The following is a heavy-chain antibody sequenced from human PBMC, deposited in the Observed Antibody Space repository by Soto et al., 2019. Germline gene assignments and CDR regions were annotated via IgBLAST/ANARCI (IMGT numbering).Heavy chain of an antibody. V-gene: IGHV5-51*01. CDR2: IYPDDSDT. J-gene: IGHJ4*02. CDR1: GFSFYNSW. D-gene: IGHD6-19*01. Sequence: GESLKISCTGSGFSFYNSWIVWVRQKPGKGLEWMGIIYPDDSDTRYNPSFQGHVTMSADKSINTAYLQWSSLKASDTAMYYCGRRRGIMSTSGPVDFWGQGTLVTVSS. CDR3: GRRRGIMSTSGPVDF.